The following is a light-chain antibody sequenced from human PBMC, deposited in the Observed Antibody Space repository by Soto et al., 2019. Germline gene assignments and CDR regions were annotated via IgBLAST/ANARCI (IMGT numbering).Light chain of an antibody. CDR1: QSVSSGF. CDR2: GAS. J-gene: IGKJ4*01. CDR3: KQFSSYPLT. Sequence: EIVLTQSPGTLSMSPGERATLSCRASQSVSSGFLAWYQQKPGQAHRLLIYGASSRAAGIQDRFSGSGSGTDFTLTIRRLEPEDFAVYYCKQFSSYPLTVGGGTKVDI. V-gene: IGKV3-20*01.